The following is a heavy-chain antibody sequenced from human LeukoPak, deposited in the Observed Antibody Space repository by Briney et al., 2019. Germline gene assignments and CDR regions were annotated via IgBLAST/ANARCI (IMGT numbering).Heavy chain of an antibody. V-gene: IGHV5-51*01. D-gene: IGHD2-15*01. CDR2: IYAGESDT. CDR3: ARQVACSGGSCYHSYADY. Sequence: GGSLQISCQGSGSIFTSYWIGWGRQVHGKGLEGMGIIYAGESDTRYSPSFQGQVTISADKSISTAYLQCSSLKASDTAMYYCARQVACSGGSCYHSYADYWGQGTLVTVSS. CDR1: GSIFTSYW. J-gene: IGHJ4*02.